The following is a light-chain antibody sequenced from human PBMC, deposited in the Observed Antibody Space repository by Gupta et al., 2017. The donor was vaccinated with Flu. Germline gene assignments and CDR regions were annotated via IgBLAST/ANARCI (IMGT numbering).Light chain of an antibody. CDR3: QSYDSSLSGSYV. CDR2: GNS. J-gene: IGLJ1*01. Sequence: QSVLTQPPSVSGAPGQRVTISCTGSSSNIGAGYAVYWYQQLPGTAPKLLIYGNSNRPSGVPDRFSGSKSGTSASLAITGLQAEDEADYYCQSYDSSLSGSYVFGTGTRVTVL. CDR1: SSNIGAGYA. V-gene: IGLV1-40*01.